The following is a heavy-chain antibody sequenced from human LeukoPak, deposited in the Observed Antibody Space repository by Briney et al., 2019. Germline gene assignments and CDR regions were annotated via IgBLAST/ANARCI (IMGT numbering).Heavy chain of an antibody. CDR3: AKDRGDYYYMDV. V-gene: IGHV3-30*02. J-gene: IGHJ6*03. CDR2: IRYDGSNK. Sequence: GGSLRLPCVASGFTFSSYGMHWVRQAPGKGLEWVAFIRYDGSNKYYADSVKGRFTISRDNPKNTVYLQMNSLRGEDTAVYYCAKDRGDYYYMDVWGKGTTVTVSS. D-gene: IGHD1-26*01. CDR1: GFTFSSYG.